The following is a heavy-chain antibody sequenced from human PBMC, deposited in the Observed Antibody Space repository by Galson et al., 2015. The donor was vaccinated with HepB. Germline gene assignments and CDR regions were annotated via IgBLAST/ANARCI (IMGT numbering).Heavy chain of an antibody. Sequence: SLRLSCAASGFTFSDYYMSWIRQAPGKGLEWVSYISSSSSYTNYADSVKGRFTISRDNAKNSLYLQMNSLRVEDTAVYYCARGNGGSPYYYYGMDVWGQGTTVTVSS. J-gene: IGHJ6*02. V-gene: IGHV3-11*06. CDR2: ISSSSSYT. CDR3: ARGNGGSPYYYYGMDV. CDR1: GFTFSDYY. D-gene: IGHD1-26*01.